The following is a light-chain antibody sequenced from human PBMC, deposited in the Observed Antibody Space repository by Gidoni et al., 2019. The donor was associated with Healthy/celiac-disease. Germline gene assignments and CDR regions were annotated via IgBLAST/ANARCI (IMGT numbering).Light chain of an antibody. V-gene: IGLV2-8*01. J-gene: IGLJ2*01. CDR2: EVS. CDR1: SSDVGGYNY. Sequence: SALTQPPSASESPGQSVTISCTGTSSDVGGYNYVSWHQQHPGKAPKLMIYEVSKRPSGVPDRFSGSKSGNTASLTVSGLQAEDAADYYCSSYAGSTVVFGGGTKLTVL. CDR3: SSYAGSTVV.